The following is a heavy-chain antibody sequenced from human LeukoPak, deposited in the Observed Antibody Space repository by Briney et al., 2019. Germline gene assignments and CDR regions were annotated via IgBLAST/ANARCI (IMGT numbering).Heavy chain of an antibody. V-gene: IGHV3-30*04. J-gene: IGHJ4*02. CDR1: GFTFSSYA. Sequence: PGGSLRLSCAASGFTFSSYAMHWVRQAPGKGLEWVAVISYDGSNKYYADSVKGRFTISRDNSKNTLYLQMNSLRAEDTAVYYCARSLHGDYVFDYWGQGTLVTVSS. CDR2: ISYDGSNK. CDR3: ARSLHGDYVFDY. D-gene: IGHD4-17*01.